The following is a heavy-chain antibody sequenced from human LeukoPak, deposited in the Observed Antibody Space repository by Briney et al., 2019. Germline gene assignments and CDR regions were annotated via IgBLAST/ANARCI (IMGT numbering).Heavy chain of an antibody. CDR2: ISAYNGNT. V-gene: IGHV1-18*01. CDR3: ARPHYYDSSGYYYYYYGMDV. CDR1: GYTFTSYG. Sequence: VASVKVSCKASGYTFTSYGISWVRQAPGQGLEWMGWISAYNGNTNYAQKLQGRVTMTTDTSTSTAYMELRSLRSDDTDVYYWARPHYYDSSGYYYYYYGMDVWGQGTTVTVSS. J-gene: IGHJ6*02. D-gene: IGHD3-22*01.